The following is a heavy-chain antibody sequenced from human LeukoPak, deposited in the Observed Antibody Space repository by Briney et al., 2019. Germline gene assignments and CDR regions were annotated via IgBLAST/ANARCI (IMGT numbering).Heavy chain of an antibody. Sequence: GGSLRLSCAASGFTFSQYAMNWVRQAPGKGLEWVSVISGSGRSTYYADSVKGRFTISRDKSNNTVYLQMSSLRAEDTAVYYCARDGGHWGQGTLVTVSS. J-gene: IGHJ4*02. V-gene: IGHV3-23*01. D-gene: IGHD3-16*01. CDR1: GFTFSQYA. CDR3: ARDGGH. CDR2: ISGSGRST.